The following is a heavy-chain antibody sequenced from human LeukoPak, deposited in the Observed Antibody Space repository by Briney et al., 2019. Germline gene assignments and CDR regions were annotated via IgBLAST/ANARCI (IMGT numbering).Heavy chain of an antibody. CDR2: IYSGGIYNDGTT. J-gene: IGHJ3*02. V-gene: IGHV3-66*04. CDR1: GFTVSSNY. CDR3: TRRELLGYSYGLRTFNI. Sequence: GGSLRLSCAASGFTVSSNYMSWVRQAPGKGLEWVSVIYSGGIYNDGTTNYGDSVKGRFTISRDNSKNTLYLQMNSLRAEDTAVYYCTRRELLGYSYGLRTFNIWGQGTTVTVSS. D-gene: IGHD5-18*01.